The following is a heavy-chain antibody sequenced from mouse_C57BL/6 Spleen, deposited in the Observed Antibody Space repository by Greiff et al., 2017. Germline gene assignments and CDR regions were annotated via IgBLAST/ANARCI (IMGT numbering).Heavy chain of an antibody. D-gene: IGHD2-10*01. CDR3: ALLGYAMDY. CDR2: ISSGSSTI. CDR1: GFTFSDYG. J-gene: IGHJ4*01. Sequence: EVHLVESGGGLVKPGGSLKLSCAASGFTFSDYGMHWVRQAPEKGLEWVAYISSGSSTIYYADTVKGRYTISGDNAKNTLFLQMTSLRSEDTAMYYCALLGYAMDYWGQGTSVTVSS. V-gene: IGHV5-17*01.